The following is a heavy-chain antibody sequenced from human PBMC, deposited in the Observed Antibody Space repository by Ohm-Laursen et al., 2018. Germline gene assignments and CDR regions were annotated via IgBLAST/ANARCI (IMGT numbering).Heavy chain of an antibody. CDR2: ISIGGSTI. V-gene: IGHV3-11*01. Sequence: SLRLSCTAPGFTFSDYFMSWIRQAPGKGLEWVSYISIGGSTIYYADSVKGRFTISRDNAKNSLYLQMNSLRAEDTAVYYCARDNYDSSGYYTEWGQGTLVTVSS. D-gene: IGHD3-22*01. CDR1: GFTFSDYF. CDR3: ARDNYDSSGYYTE. J-gene: IGHJ4*02.